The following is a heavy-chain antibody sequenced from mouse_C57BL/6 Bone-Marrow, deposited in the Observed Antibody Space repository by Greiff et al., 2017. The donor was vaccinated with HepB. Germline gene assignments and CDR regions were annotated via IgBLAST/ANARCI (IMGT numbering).Heavy chain of an antibody. J-gene: IGHJ4*01. D-gene: IGHD2-5*01. V-gene: IGHV2-9-1*01. CDR1: GFSLTSYA. Sequence: VQVVESGPGLVAPSQSLSITCTVSGFSLTSYAISWVRQPPGKGLEWLGVIWTGGGTNYNSALKSRLSISKDNSKSQVFLKMNSLQTDDTARYYCARSPDHYSKGYYAMDYWGQGTSVTVSS. CDR2: IWTGGGT. CDR3: ARSPDHYSKGYYAMDY.